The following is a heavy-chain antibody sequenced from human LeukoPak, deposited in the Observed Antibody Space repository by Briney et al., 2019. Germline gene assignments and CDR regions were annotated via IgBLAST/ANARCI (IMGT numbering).Heavy chain of an antibody. CDR3: AREAESYYDSSGYYRQYNIFDY. J-gene: IGHJ4*02. Sequence: PTETLSLTCAVYGGSFNGYYWSWIRQPPGKGLEWIGEINHSGTTNYNPSLKSRVTISVDTSKNQFSLKLSSVTAADTAVYYCAREAESYYDSSGYYRQYNIFDYWGQGTLVTVSS. V-gene: IGHV4-34*01. D-gene: IGHD3-22*01. CDR1: GGSFNGYY. CDR2: INHSGTT.